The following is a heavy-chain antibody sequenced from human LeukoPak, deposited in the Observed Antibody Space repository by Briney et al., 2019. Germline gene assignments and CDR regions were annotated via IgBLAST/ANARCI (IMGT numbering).Heavy chain of an antibody. CDR2: ISGSGDNT. CDR3: AKVKMGGNHYFDY. V-gene: IGHV3-23*01. D-gene: IGHD1-14*01. J-gene: IGHJ4*02. Sequence: GGSQRLSCPASGFTFSNYAMNWVRQAPGKGLEWVSGISGSGDNTYYADSVKGRFTISRDNSKNTLYLRMNSLRVEDTAVYYCAKVKMGGNHYFDYWGQGTLVTVSS. CDR1: GFTFSNYA.